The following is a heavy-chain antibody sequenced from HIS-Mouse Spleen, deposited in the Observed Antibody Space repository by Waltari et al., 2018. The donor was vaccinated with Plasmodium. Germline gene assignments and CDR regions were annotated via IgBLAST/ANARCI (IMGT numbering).Heavy chain of an antibody. CDR1: GFTFGSYW. CDR2: RKQEGSEK. CDR3: ASSWYWYFDL. V-gene: IGHV3-7*01. D-gene: IGHD6-13*01. Sequence: EVQLVESGGGLVQPGGSLRLSCAASGFTFGSYWMSWVRQAPGKGLEWVANRKQEGSEKYYGDSVKGRFTTSRDNAKNSLYLQMNSLRAEDTAVYYCASSWYWYFDLWGRGTLVTVSS. J-gene: IGHJ2*01.